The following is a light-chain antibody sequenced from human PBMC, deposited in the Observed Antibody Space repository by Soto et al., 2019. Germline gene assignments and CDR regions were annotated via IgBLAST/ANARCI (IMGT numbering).Light chain of an antibody. Sequence: QSALTQPPSASGSPGQSVTISCTGTSSDVGYYNYVSWYQQHPGKAPKLMIYEVTKRPSGVPDRFPGSKSGNTASLTVSGLQAEDEADYYCCSYAGSNNFVLFGGGTKLTVL. J-gene: IGLJ2*01. CDR1: SSDVGYYNY. CDR2: EVT. CDR3: CSYAGSNNFVL. V-gene: IGLV2-8*01.